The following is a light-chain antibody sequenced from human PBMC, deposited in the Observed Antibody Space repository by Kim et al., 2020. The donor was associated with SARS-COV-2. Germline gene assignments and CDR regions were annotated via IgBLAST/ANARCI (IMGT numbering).Light chain of an antibody. CDR3: QAWDSSRVV. CDR2: QGS. Sequence: SVSPGQTASITCSGDKLGDKYACWYQQKPGQSPVLVIYQGSKRPSGIPERFSGSNSGNTATLTISGTQAMDEADYYCQAWDSSRVVFGGGTQLTVL. CDR1: KLGDKY. V-gene: IGLV3-1*01. J-gene: IGLJ2*01.